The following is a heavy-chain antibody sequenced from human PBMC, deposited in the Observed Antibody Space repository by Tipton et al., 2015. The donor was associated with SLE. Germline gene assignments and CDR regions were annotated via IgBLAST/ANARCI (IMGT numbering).Heavy chain of an antibody. J-gene: IGHJ4*02. D-gene: IGHD6-19*01. V-gene: IGHV4-39*06. CDR2: IYYSGST. Sequence: TLSLTCTVSGGSISSSTYYWGWIRQPPGKGLEWIGSIYYSGSTYYNPSLTSRVTISVDTSRNQFPLNLGSVTAADTAIYYCARQMQRCSACPKFFDYWGQGTLVTVSS. CDR1: GGSISSSTYY. CDR3: ARQMQRCSACPKFFDY.